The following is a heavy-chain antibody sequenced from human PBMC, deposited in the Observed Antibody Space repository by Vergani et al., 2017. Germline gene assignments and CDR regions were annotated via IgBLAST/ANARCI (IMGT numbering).Heavy chain of an antibody. D-gene: IGHD7-27*01. J-gene: IGHJ4*02. CDR1: GYTFTGYY. CDR2: INPNSGGT. CDR3: AGDRLGIEDPRFDY. Sequence: QVQPVPSGAEVKKPGASVKVSCKASGYTFTGYYMHWVRQAPGQGLEWMGWINPNSGGTNYAQKFQGRVTMTRDTSISTAYMELSRLRSDDSAVYYCAGDRLGIEDPRFDYWGQGTLVTVSS. V-gene: IGHV1-2*02.